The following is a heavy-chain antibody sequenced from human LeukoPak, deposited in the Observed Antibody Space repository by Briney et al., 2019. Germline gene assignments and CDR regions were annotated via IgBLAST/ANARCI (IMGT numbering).Heavy chain of an antibody. J-gene: IGHJ6*03. Sequence: GGSLRLSCAASAFIFSDYNMNWVRQAPGKGLEWVSSITSTGSYIYYADSVKGRFAISRDNVKNSLFLQLNSLRAEDTAVYYCARDPYSGTYSDYYYYYMDVWGKGTTVTVSS. D-gene: IGHD1-26*01. V-gene: IGHV3-21*01. CDR3: ARDPYSGTYSDYYYYYMDV. CDR2: ITSTGSYI. CDR1: AFIFSDYN.